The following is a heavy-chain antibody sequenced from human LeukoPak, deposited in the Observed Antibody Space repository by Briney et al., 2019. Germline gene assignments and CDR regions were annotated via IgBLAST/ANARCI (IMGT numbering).Heavy chain of an antibody. V-gene: IGHV3-33*01. D-gene: IGHD5-24*01. Sequence: GRSLRLSCAATGFTFSHFGKHWVRQAPGKGMEWVAVIWYNGRNQYYRDSVKGRFTISRDNFKNTLHLQMNSLRVEDTAMYYCVREGTSGNGDGYNSYDYWGQGTLVTVSS. J-gene: IGHJ4*02. CDR3: VREGTSGNGDGYNSYDY. CDR1: GFTFSHFG. CDR2: IWYNGRNQ.